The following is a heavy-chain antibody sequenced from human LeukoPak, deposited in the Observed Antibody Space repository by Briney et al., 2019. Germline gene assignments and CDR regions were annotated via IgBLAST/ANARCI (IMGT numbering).Heavy chain of an antibody. Sequence: KPGGSLRLSCDASGFSFSDSYMGWICQTPGMGLEWVSDISTRGETIYYADSVKGRFTISRDNAKNSMHLQMNSLRVDDTAVYYCAKIGAEYFQRWGQGTLVTVSS. CDR3: AKIGAEYFQR. CDR1: GFSFSDSY. CDR2: ISTRGETI. J-gene: IGHJ1*01. D-gene: IGHD3-22*01. V-gene: IGHV3-11*04.